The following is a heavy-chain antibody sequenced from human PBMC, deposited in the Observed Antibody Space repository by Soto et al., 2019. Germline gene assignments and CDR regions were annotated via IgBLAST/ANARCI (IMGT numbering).Heavy chain of an antibody. CDR3: ARGGRGMDV. V-gene: IGHV3-30-3*01. CDR2: ISYDGSNK. CDR1: GFTFSSYA. Sequence: QVQLVESGGGVVQPGRSLRLSCAASGFTFSSYAMHWVRQAPGKGLEWVAVISYDGSNKYYADSVKGRFTISRDNSKNTLYLQMNSLRAEDTAVHYCARGGRGMDVWGQGTTVTVSS. J-gene: IGHJ6*02.